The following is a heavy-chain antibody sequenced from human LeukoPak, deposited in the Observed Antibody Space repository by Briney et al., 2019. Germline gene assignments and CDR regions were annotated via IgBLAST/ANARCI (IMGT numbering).Heavy chain of an antibody. Sequence: VASVKVSCKASGYTFTSYDINWVRQATGQGLEGMGWMNPNSGNTGYAQKFQGRVTMTRNTSISTAYMELSSLRSEDTAVYYCARGGIFGVVPPYYYYYMDVWGKGTTVTVSS. CDR1: GYTFTSYD. CDR2: MNPNSGNT. CDR3: ARGGIFGVVPPYYYYYMDV. J-gene: IGHJ6*03. V-gene: IGHV1-8*01. D-gene: IGHD3-3*01.